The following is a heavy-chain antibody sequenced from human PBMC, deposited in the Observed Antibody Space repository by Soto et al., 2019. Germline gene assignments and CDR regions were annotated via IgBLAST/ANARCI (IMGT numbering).Heavy chain of an antibody. J-gene: IGHJ4*02. V-gene: IGHV1-69*02. CDR3: ATLHDYGDYPDY. D-gene: IGHD4-17*01. Sequence: ASVKVSCKASGGTFSSYTISWVRQAPGQGLEWMGRIIPILGIANYAQKFQGRVTITADKSTSTAYMELSSLRSEDTAVYYCATLHDYGDYPDYWGQGTLVTVSS. CDR2: IIPILGIA. CDR1: GGTFSSYT.